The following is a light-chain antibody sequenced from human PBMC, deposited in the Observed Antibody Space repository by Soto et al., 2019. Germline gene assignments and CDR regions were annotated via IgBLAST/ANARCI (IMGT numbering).Light chain of an antibody. Sequence: NFMLTQPHSVSESPGKTVTISCTGSSGNIASNYVYWYQQRPGSAPTTVIYEDNQRPSGVPDRFSGSVDSSSNSASLTISGLKTEDEADYCCQSFDNNNFWVFGGGTKLTVL. CDR3: QSFDNNNFWV. J-gene: IGLJ3*02. CDR1: SGNIASNY. V-gene: IGLV6-57*02. CDR2: EDN.